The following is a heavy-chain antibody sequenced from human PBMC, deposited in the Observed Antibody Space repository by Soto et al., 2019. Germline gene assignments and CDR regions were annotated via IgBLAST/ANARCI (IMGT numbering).Heavy chain of an antibody. J-gene: IGHJ6*02. CDR1: GYTFSSYG. CDR3: ARGTYGDV. V-gene: IGHV1-18*01. D-gene: IGHD4-17*01. CDR2: ISAYNGNT. Sequence: GASVKVSCKASGYTFSSYGISWVRQAPGQGLEWKRWISAYNGNTKYAQKLKSRVTMTTDTSTSTANMEMRNMRSDDTAVYYCARGTYGDVWGQGTTVTVSS.